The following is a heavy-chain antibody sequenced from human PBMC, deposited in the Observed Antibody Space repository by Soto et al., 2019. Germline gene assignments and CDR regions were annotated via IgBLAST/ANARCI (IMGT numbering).Heavy chain of an antibody. CDR2: ITWNSRVL. CDR3: AKATYYYDSSGYYPFDY. V-gene: IGHV3-9*01. D-gene: IGHD3-22*01. CDR1: GLNFDDFA. Sequence: GGSLRLSCVGTGLNFDDFAMHWVRQAPGKGLEWVSGITWNSRVLAYADSVKGRFTISRDNSKNTLYLQVNSLRAEGTAVYYCAKATYYYDSSGYYPFDYWGQGTLVTVSS. J-gene: IGHJ4*02.